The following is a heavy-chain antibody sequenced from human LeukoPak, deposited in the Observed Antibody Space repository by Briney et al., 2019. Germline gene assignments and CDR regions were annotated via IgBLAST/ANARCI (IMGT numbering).Heavy chain of an antibody. CDR3: ASLVGAHFDY. Sequence: GGSLRLSCAASGFTFSSYSMNWVRQAPWKGLEWVSSISSGSDYIYYADSMKGRFTISRDNAKDSLYLQMNSLRAEDTAVYYCASLVGAHFDYWGQGTLVTVSS. CDR1: GFTFSSYS. CDR2: ISSGSDYI. V-gene: IGHV3-21*01. D-gene: IGHD1-26*01. J-gene: IGHJ4*02.